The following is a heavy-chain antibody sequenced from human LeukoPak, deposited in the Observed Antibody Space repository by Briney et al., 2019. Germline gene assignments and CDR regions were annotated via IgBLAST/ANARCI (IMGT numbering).Heavy chain of an antibody. CDR3: ARDVDTAMVY. D-gene: IGHD5-18*01. V-gene: IGHV4-61*02. J-gene: IGHJ4*02. CDR2: IYTSGST. CDR1: GGSISSGSYY. Sequence: PSETLSLTCTVSGGSISSGSYYWSWIRQPAGKGLEWIGRIYTSGSTSYNPSLKSRVTISVDTSKNQFSLKLSSVTAADTAVYYCARDVDTAMVYWGQGTLVTVSS.